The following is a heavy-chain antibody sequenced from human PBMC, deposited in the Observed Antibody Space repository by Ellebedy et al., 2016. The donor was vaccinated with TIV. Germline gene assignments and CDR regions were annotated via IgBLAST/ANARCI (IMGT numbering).Heavy chain of an antibody. D-gene: IGHD1-1*01. CDR3: ARDNMNDGVNWFDP. J-gene: IGHJ5*02. V-gene: IGHV4-59*01. Sequence: MPSETLSLTCTVSGGSISSYYWSWIRQHPGKGLEWIGYIYYSGSTNYNPSLKSRVTISVDTSKNQFSLKLSPVTAADTAVYYCARDNMNDGVNWFDPWGQGTLVTVSS. CDR2: IYYSGST. CDR1: GGSISSYY.